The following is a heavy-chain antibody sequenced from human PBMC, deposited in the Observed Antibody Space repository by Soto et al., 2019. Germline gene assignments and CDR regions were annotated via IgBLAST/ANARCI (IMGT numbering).Heavy chain of an antibody. CDR2: ISSSSSYI. Sequence: GGSLRLSCAASGFTFSSYSMNWVRQAPGKGLEWVSSISSSSSYIYCADSVKGRFTISRDNAKNSLYLQMNSLRAEDTAVYYCARVASNSPPTAQWLVSIDYWGQGTLVTVSS. V-gene: IGHV3-21*03. CDR1: GFTFSSYS. D-gene: IGHD6-19*01. CDR3: ARVASNSPPTAQWLVSIDY. J-gene: IGHJ4*02.